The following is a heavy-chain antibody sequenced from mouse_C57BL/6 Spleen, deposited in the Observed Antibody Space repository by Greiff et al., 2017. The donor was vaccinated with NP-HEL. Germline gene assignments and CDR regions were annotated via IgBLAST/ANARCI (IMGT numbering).Heavy chain of an antibody. Sequence: EVKLMESGGGLVKPGGSLKLSCAASGFTFSSYAMSWVRQTPEKGLEWVATISDGGSYTYYPDNVKGRFTISRDNAKNNLYLQMSHLKSEDTAMYYCARDASSYYDYDYWGQGTTLTVSS. J-gene: IGHJ2*01. CDR3: ARDASSYYDYDY. CDR2: ISDGGSYT. CDR1: GFTFSSYA. V-gene: IGHV5-4*01. D-gene: IGHD2-4*01.